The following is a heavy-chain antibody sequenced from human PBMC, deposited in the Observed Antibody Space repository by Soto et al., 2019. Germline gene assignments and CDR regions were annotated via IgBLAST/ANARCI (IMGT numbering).Heavy chain of an antibody. J-gene: IGHJ4*02. V-gene: IGHV4-39*01. CDR3: ARPGLGYCSSTSCYHNFDY. CDR2: IYYSGST. Sequence: SETLSLTCTVSGGSISSSSYYWGWIRQPPGKGLEWIGSIYYSGSTYYNPSLKSRVTISVDTSKNQFSLKLSSVTAADTAVYYCARPGLGYCSSTSCYHNFDYWGQGTLVTVSS. D-gene: IGHD2-2*01. CDR1: GGSISSSSYY.